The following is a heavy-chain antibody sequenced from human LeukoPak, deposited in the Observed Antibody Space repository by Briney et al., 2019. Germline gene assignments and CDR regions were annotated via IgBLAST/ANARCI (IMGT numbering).Heavy chain of an antibody. J-gene: IGHJ6*02. CDR2: IYYSGST. CDR1: GGSFSGYY. CDR3: AREGYSYGYYGMDV. D-gene: IGHD5-18*01. Sequence: SETLSLTCAVYGGSFSGYYWSWIRQPPGKGLEWIGYIYYSGSTYYNPSLKSRVTISVDTSKNQFSLKLSSVTAADTAVYYCAREGYSYGYYGMDVWGQGTTVTVSS. V-gene: IGHV4-34*09.